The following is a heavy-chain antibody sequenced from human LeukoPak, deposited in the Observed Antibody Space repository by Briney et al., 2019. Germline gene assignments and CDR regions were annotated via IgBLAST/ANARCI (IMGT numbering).Heavy chain of an antibody. J-gene: IGHJ6*03. CDR1: GGSFSNYY. D-gene: IGHD1-7*01. Sequence: SETLSLTCAVYGGSFSNYYWSWIRQPPGKGLEWIGEINDSGRTNYNPSLMSRVTVSVDTSKNQFSLRLTFVTATDTAVYYCARRWNYGRNYYIDVWGNGATVSVSS. CDR3: ARRWNYGRNYYIDV. V-gene: IGHV4-34*01. CDR2: INDSGRT.